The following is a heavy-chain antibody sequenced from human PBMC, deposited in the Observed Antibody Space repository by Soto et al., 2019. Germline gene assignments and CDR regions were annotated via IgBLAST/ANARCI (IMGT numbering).Heavy chain of an antibody. Sequence: GASVKVSCKTSGNTFPNYALHWVRQAPGQGLEWMGWISAYNGNTNYAQKLQGRVTMTTDTSTSTAYMELRSLRSDDTAMYYCARDPPYSSGWYAGFDPWGQGTLVTVSS. D-gene: IGHD6-19*01. J-gene: IGHJ5*02. CDR1: GNTFPNYA. CDR3: ARDPPYSSGWYAGFDP. CDR2: ISAYNGNT. V-gene: IGHV1-18*01.